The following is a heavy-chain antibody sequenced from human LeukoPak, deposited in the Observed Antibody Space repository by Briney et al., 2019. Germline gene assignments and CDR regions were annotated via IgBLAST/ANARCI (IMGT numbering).Heavy chain of an antibody. J-gene: IGHJ4*02. D-gene: IGHD3-10*01. CDR2: ISGSGGST. V-gene: IGHV3-23*01. CDR1: GYTFNRYA. Sequence: SGGSLRLSCAASGYTFNRYAMSWVRQAPGKGLEWVSAISGSGGSTYYADSVKGRFTISRDNSKNTLYLQMNSLRAEDTALYYCAKEPASGSCFDYWGQGTLVTVSS. CDR3: AKEPASGSCFDY.